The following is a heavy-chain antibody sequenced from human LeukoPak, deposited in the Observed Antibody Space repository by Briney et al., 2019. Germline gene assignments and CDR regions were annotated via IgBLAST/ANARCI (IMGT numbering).Heavy chain of an antibody. V-gene: IGHV3-21*01. J-gene: IGHJ4*02. CDR2: IISSSGYI. CDR1: GFSFSSYS. Sequence: RGSLRLSCATSGFSFSSYSMNWVRQAPREGLEWGSSIISSSGYIYYADSVKGRFTISRDNAKNSLYMQMNSLRGEDTAVYYCAGLDYGSGLWPAAVGYWGQGTLVTVSS. CDR3: AGLDYGSGLWPAAVGY. D-gene: IGHD3-10*01.